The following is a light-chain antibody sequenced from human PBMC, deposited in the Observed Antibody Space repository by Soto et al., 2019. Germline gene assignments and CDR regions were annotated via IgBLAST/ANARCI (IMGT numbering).Light chain of an antibody. CDR3: SVWDDSLNGPV. V-gene: IGLV1-44*01. Sequence: QTVVTHPPSVSGTPGEGVTISCSGRSSNSGSNTVNWYQQLPGAAPKLLIYSNDQRPSGVPDRFSDSKSGTSDSLAISGLQSEDEAVYYCSVWDDSLNGPVFGGGTKLTVL. CDR2: SND. CDR1: SSNSGSNT. J-gene: IGLJ3*02.